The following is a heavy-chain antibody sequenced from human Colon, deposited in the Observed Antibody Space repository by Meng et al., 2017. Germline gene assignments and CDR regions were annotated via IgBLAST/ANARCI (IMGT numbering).Heavy chain of an antibody. CDR3: TGWGSRNY. D-gene: IGHD7-27*01. V-gene: IGHV3-7*01. CDR2: ISPDGSAK. J-gene: IGHJ4*02. CDR1: GFSINTYW. Sequence: GESLKISCAASGFSINTYWMNWVRQAPGKGLEWVANISPDGSAKRDVDSVKGRFTLSRDNAKNTLYLQMNDLRVEDTAVYYCTGWGSRNYWGQGTLVTVSS.